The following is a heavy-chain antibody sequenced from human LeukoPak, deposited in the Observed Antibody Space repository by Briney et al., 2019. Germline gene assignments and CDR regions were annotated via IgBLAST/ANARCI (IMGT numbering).Heavy chain of an antibody. CDR3: ARTPFGRVTTSRYYGMDV. Sequence: QPGGSLRLSCAASGFTFSSYWMHWVRQAPGKGLEWVSVIYSGGSTYYADSVKGRFTIYRDNSKNTLYLQMNSLRAEDTAVYYCARTPFGRVTTSRYYGMDVWGQGTTVTVSS. D-gene: IGHD4-17*01. CDR1: GFTFSSYW. J-gene: IGHJ6*02. V-gene: IGHV3-53*01. CDR2: IYSGGST.